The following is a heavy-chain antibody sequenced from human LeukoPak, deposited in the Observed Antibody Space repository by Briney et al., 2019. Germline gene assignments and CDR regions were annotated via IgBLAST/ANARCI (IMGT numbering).Heavy chain of an antibody. CDR2: IIPIFGTA. J-gene: IGHJ4*02. CDR3: ASYGDRYSSSRGAFDY. CDR1: GGTFSSYA. D-gene: IGHD6-6*01. Sequence: AASVKVSCKASGGTFSSYAISWVRQAPGQGLEWMGGIIPIFGTANYAQKFQGRVTITTDESTSTAYMELSSLRSEDTAVYYCASYGDRYSSSRGAFDYWGQGTLVTVSS. V-gene: IGHV1-69*05.